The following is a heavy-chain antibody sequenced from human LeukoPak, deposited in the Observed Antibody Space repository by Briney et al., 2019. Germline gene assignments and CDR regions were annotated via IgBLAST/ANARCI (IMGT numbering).Heavy chain of an antibody. V-gene: IGHV3-30*04. D-gene: IGHD1-26*01. Sequence: GGSLRLSCAASEFTFSGSAMHWVRQAPGKGLEWVAVISYDGSNKYYADSVKGRFTISRDNSKNTLYLQMNSLRAEDTAVYYCARLVGTGAFDIWGQGTMVTVSS. CDR3: ARLVGTGAFDI. CDR1: EFTFSGSA. CDR2: ISYDGSNK. J-gene: IGHJ3*02.